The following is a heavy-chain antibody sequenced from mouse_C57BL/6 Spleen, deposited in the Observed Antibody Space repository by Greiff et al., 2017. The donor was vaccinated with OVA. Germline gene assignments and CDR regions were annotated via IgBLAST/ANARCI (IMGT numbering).Heavy chain of an antibody. Sequence: VQLQQSGTVLARPGASVKMSCKTSGYTFTSYWMHWVKQRPGQGLEWIGAIYPGNSDTSYNQKFKGKAKLTAVTSASTAYMELSSLTNEDSAVEYCTRGDYGSSDDYAMDYWGQGTSVTVSS. D-gene: IGHD1-1*01. J-gene: IGHJ4*01. CDR3: TRGDYGSSDDYAMDY. V-gene: IGHV1-5*01. CDR1: GYTFTSYW. CDR2: IYPGNSDT.